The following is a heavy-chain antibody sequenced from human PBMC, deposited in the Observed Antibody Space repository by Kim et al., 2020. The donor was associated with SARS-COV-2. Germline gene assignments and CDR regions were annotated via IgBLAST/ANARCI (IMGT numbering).Heavy chain of an antibody. CDR1: GFTFSSYG. D-gene: IGHD6-6*01. Sequence: GGSLRLSCAASGFTFSSYGMHWVRQAPGKGLEWVAVISYDGSNKYYADSVKGRFTISRDNSKNTLYLQMNSLRAEDTAVYYCAKDLRGLRGSSSSWGRAYYYYGMDVWGQGTTVTVSS. J-gene: IGHJ6*02. V-gene: IGHV3-30*18. CDR2: ISYDGSNK. CDR3: AKDLRGLRGSSSSWGRAYYYYGMDV.